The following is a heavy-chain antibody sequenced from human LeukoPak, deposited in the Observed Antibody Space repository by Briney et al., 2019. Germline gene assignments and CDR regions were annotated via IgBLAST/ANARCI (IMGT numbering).Heavy chain of an antibody. V-gene: IGHV4-34*01. J-gene: IGHJ3*02. Sequence: KSSETLSLTCAVYGGSFSGYYWSWIRQPPGKGLEWTGEINHSGSTNYNPSLKSRVTISVDTSKNQFSLKLSSVTAADTAVYYCARGSQSGGSLAFDIWGQGTMVTVSS. CDR1: GGSFSGYY. D-gene: IGHD2-15*01. CDR3: ARGSQSGGSLAFDI. CDR2: INHSGST.